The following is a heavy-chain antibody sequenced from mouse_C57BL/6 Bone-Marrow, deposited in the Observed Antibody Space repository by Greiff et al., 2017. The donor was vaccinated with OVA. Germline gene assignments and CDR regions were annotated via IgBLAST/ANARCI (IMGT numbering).Heavy chain of an antibody. CDR3: ASSGFRDYFDY. V-gene: IGHV1-81*01. J-gene: IGHJ2*01. CDR2: IYPRSGNT. D-gene: IGHD3-1*01. Sequence: VQLQQSGAELARPGASVKLSCKASGYTFTSYGISWVKQRTGQGLEWIGEIYPRSGNTYYNEKFKGKATLTADKSSSTAYMELRSLTSEDSAVYFCASSGFRDYFDYWGQGTTLSVSS. CDR1: GYTFTSYG.